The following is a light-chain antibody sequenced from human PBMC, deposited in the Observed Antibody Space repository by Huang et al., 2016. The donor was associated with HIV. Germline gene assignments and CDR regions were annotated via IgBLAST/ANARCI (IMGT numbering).Light chain of an antibody. J-gene: IGKJ2*01. CDR1: QSIRYW. CDR2: QAS. CDR3: QQCYTSSYT. V-gene: IGKV1-5*03. Sequence: DIQMTQSPSTLSASVGDRVTITCRASQSIRYWLAWYQQKPGKAPKLLVYQASSRESGVPSRFSCSGSGSEFTLTISILQPDDFATYFCQQCYTSSYTFGQGTKLEIK.